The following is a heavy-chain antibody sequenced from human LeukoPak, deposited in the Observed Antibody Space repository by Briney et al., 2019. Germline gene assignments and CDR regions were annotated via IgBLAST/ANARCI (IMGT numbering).Heavy chain of an antibody. CDR2: INPNSGGT. D-gene: IGHD1-14*01. V-gene: IGHV1-2*04. CDR3: ARSRSLPQPFDY. CDR1: GYTFTGYY. Sequence: ASVKVSCKASGYTFTGYYMHWVRQAPGQGLEWMGWINPNSGGTNYAQKFQGWVTMTRDTSISTAYMELSSLRSEDTAVYYCARSRSLPQPFDYWGQGTLVTVSS. J-gene: IGHJ4*02.